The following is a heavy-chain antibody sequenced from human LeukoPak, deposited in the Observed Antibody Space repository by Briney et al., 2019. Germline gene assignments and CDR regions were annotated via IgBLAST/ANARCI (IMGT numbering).Heavy chain of an antibody. V-gene: IGHV5-51*01. CDR2: IYPGDSDT. J-gene: IGHJ4*02. Sequence: GESLKISCKGSGYSFTNYWIGWVRQMPGKGLEWMCIIYPGDSDTRYSPSFQGQVTISIDKSISTAYLQWSSLKASDTAVYYCARRSDPGYGDYGYWGQGTLVTISS. CDR3: ARRSDPGYGDYGY. D-gene: IGHD4-17*01. CDR1: GYSFTNYW.